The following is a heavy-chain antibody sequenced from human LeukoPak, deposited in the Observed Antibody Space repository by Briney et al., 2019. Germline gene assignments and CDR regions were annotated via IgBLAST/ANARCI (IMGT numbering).Heavy chain of an antibody. D-gene: IGHD2-2*01. CDR2: IYYSGST. CDR3: ASSTSCCNELDY. J-gene: IGHJ3*01. Sequence: SETLSLTCTVSGGSISSYYWSWIRQPPGKGLEWIGYIYYSGSTNYNPSLKSRVTISVDTSKNQFSLKLSSVTAADTAVYYCASSTSCCNELDYWGQGTMVTVSS. CDR1: GGSISSYY. V-gene: IGHV4-59*01.